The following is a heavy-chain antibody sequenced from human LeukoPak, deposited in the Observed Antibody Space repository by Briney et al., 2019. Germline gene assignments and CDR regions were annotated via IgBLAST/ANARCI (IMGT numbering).Heavy chain of an antibody. J-gene: IGHJ4*02. CDR3: AKDLPTDYYGSGSYAHNY. V-gene: IGHV3-23*01. Sequence: GGSLRLSCAASGFTFSSYAMSWVRQAPGKGLEWVSAISGSGGSTYYADSVKGRFTISRDNSKNTLYLQMNSLRAEDTAVYYRAKDLPTDYYGSGSYAHNYWGQGTLVTVSS. CDR2: ISGSGGST. D-gene: IGHD3-10*01. CDR1: GFTFSSYA.